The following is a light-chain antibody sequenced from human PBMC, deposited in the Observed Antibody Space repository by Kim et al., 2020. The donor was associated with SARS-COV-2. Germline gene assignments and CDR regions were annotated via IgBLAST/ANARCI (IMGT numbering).Light chain of an antibody. CDR2: QDD. J-gene: IGLJ3*02. Sequence: SYELTQPPSVSVSPGQTASITCSGDDLGDKYTCWYQQKPGQSPLLVIYQDDRRPSGIPDRFSGSNSGNTATLTISGTRVRVGPNFNCRRWAGSLGVLGGG. CDR3: RRWAGSLGV. CDR1: DLGDKY. V-gene: IGLV3-1*01.